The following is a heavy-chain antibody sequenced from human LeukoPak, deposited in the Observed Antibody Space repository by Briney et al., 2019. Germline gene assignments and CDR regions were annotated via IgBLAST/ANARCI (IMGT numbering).Heavy chain of an antibody. CDR1: GYTFTGYY. Sequence: ASVKLCCKASGYTFTGYYMHWVRQAPGQGLEWMGWIDPNSGGTNYAQKFQGRVTMTRDTSISTAYMVLNRLRSDDTAVYYCAREYYYGSGNYYNRIDYWGQGTLVTVSS. CDR3: AREYYYGSGNYYNRIDY. J-gene: IGHJ4*02. D-gene: IGHD3-10*01. V-gene: IGHV1-2*02. CDR2: IDPNSGGT.